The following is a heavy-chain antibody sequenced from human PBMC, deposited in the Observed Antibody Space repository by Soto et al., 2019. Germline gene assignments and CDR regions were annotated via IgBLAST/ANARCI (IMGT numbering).Heavy chain of an antibody. Sequence: VSCKASGYTFTSYYMHWVRQAPGQGLEWMGIINPSGGSTSYAQKFQGRVTMTRDTSTSTVYMELSSLRSEDTAVYYCARDLEYYYDSSGYYRHYYYGMDVWGQGTTVTVSS. J-gene: IGHJ6*02. D-gene: IGHD3-22*01. CDR1: GYTFTSYY. CDR2: INPSGGST. V-gene: IGHV1-46*01. CDR3: ARDLEYYYDSSGYYRHYYYGMDV.